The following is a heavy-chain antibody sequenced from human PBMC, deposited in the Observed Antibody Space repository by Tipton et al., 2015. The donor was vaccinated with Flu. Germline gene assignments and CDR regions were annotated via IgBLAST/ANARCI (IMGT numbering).Heavy chain of an antibody. CDR3: ARRDYSNYVSEPKNWFDP. CDR1: GDSIRSSNYY. V-gene: IGHV4-39*07. CDR2: TFHSGNT. Sequence: TLSLTCGVSGDSIRSSNYYWGWIRQPPGKGLEWNGNTFHSGNTYLNPSLKSRVTISIDTSRNQFSLKVNSVTAADTAVYYCARRDYSNYVSEPKNWFDPWGQGALVTVSS. J-gene: IGHJ5*02. D-gene: IGHD4-11*01.